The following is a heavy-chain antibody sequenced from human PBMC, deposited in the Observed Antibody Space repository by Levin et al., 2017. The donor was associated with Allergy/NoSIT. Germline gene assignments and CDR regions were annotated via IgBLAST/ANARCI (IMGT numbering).Heavy chain of an antibody. J-gene: IGHJ4*02. CDR1: GFTFSSYS. V-gene: IGHV3-21*01. CDR2: ISSSSSYI. CDR3: ARDLYRPGYCTNGVCHLGLDY. D-gene: IGHD2-8*01. Sequence: GESLKISCAASGFTFSSYSMNWVRQAPGKGLEWVSSISSSSSYIYYADSVKGRFTISRDNAKNSLYLQMNSLRAEDTAVYYCARDLYRPGYCTNGVCHLGLDYWGQGTLVTVSS.